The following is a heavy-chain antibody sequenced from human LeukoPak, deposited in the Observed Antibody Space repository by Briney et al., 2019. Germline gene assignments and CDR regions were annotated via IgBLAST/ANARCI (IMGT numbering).Heavy chain of an antibody. CDR1: GFTFSSYG. V-gene: IGHV3-30*02. Sequence: PGGSLRLSCAASGFTFSSYGMHWVRQAPGKGLEWVAFIRYDGSNKYYADSVKGRFTISRDNSKNTLYLQMNSLRAEDTAVYYCAKDIRAPSGSGYRPFDYWGQGTPVTVSS. D-gene: IGHD3-22*01. J-gene: IGHJ4*02. CDR3: AKDIRAPSGSGYRPFDY. CDR2: IRYDGSNK.